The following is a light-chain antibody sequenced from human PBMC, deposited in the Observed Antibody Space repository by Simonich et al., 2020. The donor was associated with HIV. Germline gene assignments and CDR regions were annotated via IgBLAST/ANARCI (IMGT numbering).Light chain of an antibody. CDR3: MQTLQTPFT. CDR1: QSLLHSNGTTY. V-gene: IGKV2-28*01. Sequence: DIVMTQSPLCLPVTPGEPASISCKSSQSLLHSNGTTYLDWYFRKPGQSPQLLIYLGSNRAAGVPDRFSGSGSGTDFALKISRVEAEDVGVYYCMQTLQTPFTFGRGTKVDIK. CDR2: LGS. J-gene: IGKJ4*01.